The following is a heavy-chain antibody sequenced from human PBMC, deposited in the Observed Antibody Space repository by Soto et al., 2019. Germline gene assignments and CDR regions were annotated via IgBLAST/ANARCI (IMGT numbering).Heavy chain of an antibody. CDR1: GGSVNGYY. CDR2: INHTGGT. D-gene: IGHD3-3*01. Sequence: SETLSLTCAVYGGSVNGYYWNWIRQPPGKGLEWIGKINHTGGTHYNPSLKSRVTMSVDTSKNQFSLRLSSVTAADTAIYYCATRITVFGLLIPPFDPWGQGTLVTVSS. J-gene: IGHJ5*02. V-gene: IGHV4-34*01. CDR3: ATRITVFGLLIPPFDP.